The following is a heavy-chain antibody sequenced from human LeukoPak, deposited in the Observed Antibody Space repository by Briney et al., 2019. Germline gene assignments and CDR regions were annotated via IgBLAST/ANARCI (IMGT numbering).Heavy chain of an antibody. Sequence: GRSLRLSCAASGFTFSSYDMHWVRQAPGKGLEWVAFMSYDGSNQYYVDSVKGRFTISRDNSKNTLFLQMNSLRREDTAVYYCARNRFSGYDYFDYWGQGTLVTVSS. J-gene: IGHJ4*02. D-gene: IGHD5-12*01. CDR3: ARNRFSGYDYFDY. CDR1: GFTFSSYD. V-gene: IGHV3-30*03. CDR2: MSYDGSNQ.